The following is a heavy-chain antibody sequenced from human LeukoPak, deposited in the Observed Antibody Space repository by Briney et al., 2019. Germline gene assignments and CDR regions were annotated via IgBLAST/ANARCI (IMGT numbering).Heavy chain of an antibody. CDR2: ISGNGFNT. V-gene: IGHV3-23*01. CDR1: GFNLGNYA. J-gene: IGHJ4*02. CDR3: AKGVRLWFALYFDY. D-gene: IGHD3-10*01. Sequence: RGSLRHSCAASGFNLGNYAMSWFRQAPGKGLEWVSAISGNGFNTYYADSVKGRFTISGESSGNTLSLQMHNLRAEDTAVYYCAKGVRLWFALYFDYWGQGTLVGVCS.